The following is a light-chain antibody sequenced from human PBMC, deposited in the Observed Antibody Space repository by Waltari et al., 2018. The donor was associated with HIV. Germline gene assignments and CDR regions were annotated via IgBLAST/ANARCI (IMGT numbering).Light chain of an antibody. CDR3: SSYTSSSTLDV. V-gene: IGLV2-14*01. CDR1: SSDAGGYHD. Sequence: QSALTQPASVSGSPGQSITISCTGTSSDAGGYHDVSWYQQHPGKAPKLMIYEVSNRPSGVSNRFSGSKSGNTASLTISGLQAEDEADYYCSSYTSSSTLDVFGTGTKVTVL. CDR2: EVS. J-gene: IGLJ1*01.